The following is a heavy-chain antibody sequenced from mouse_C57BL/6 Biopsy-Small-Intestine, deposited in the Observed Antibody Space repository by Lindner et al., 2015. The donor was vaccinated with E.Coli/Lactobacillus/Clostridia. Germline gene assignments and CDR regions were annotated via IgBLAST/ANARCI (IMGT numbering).Heavy chain of an antibody. Sequence: LQESGAELIRPGTSVKVSCKASGYTFTNYWIGWAKQRPGHGLEWIGDIYPGGDYTNYNEKFKGKAKLTAVTSASTAYMELSSLTNEDSAVYYCTRLDSNYGYWGQGTTLTVSS. D-gene: IGHD2-5*01. CDR3: TRLDSNYGY. CDR1: GYTFTNYW. CDR2: IYPGGDYT. V-gene: IGHV1-63*01. J-gene: IGHJ2*01.